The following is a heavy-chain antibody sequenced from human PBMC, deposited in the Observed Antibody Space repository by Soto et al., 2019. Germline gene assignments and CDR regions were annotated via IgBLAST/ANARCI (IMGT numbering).Heavy chain of an antibody. V-gene: IGHV1-69*04. D-gene: IGHD2-21*02. J-gene: IGHJ3*01. CDR3: ARSRDRCGGDCYSVYAAFDL. CDR1: GATYSPFIAYA. CDR2: IIPLGSSQ. Sequence: QVQLVQSGAKVKKPGSLLKVSYKASGATYSPFIAYAISWLRQAPGQGLEWMGSIIPLGSSQHYAEGFQGRATISADSSTFTVSLELTNLTSDDAAVYFCARSRDRCGGDCYSVYAAFDLWGQGTAVTVSS.